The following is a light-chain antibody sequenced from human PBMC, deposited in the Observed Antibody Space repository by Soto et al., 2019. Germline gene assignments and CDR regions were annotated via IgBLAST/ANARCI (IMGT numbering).Light chain of an antibody. V-gene: IGKV1-5*01. Sequence: DIQLPRSSSTLSPSVLPSVTITCRASQSISSWLAWYQQKPGKAPNLLIYDASSLESGVPSRFSGSGSGTEFTLTIASLQPDDFATYYCQQYYSYSRTFGQGTKVDI. CDR2: DAS. J-gene: IGKJ1*01. CDR3: QQYYSYSRT. CDR1: QSISSW.